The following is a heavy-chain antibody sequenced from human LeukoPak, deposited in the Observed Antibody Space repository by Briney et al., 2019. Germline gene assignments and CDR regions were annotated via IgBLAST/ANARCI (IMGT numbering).Heavy chain of an antibody. D-gene: IGHD6-13*01. CDR2: VYHNGSA. CDR3: ARLSSWFVAF. J-gene: IGHJ1*01. V-gene: IGHV4-38-2*02. CDR1: GYDIRSGYF. Sequence: SEALSLMCSVSGYDIRSGYFWAWIRQPPGKRLEGIASVYHNGSAFYNPSLKSRASISVDTSSNQFSLTLTSVSVADTAVYHCARLSSWFVAFWGQGSLVTVSS.